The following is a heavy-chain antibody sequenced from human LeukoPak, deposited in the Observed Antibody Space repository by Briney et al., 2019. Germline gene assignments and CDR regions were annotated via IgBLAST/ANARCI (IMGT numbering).Heavy chain of an antibody. J-gene: IGHJ6*02. CDR2: IYHSGST. D-gene: IGHD5-24*01. Sequence: SETLSLTCAVSGGSISSSNWWSWVRQPPGKGLEWIGEIYHSGSTNYNPSLKSRVTISVDKSKNQFSLKLSSVTAADTAVYYCARDVKETKYLYYYYGMDVWGQGTTVTVSS. CDR1: GGSISSSNW. V-gene: IGHV4-4*02. CDR3: ARDVKETKYLYYYYGMDV.